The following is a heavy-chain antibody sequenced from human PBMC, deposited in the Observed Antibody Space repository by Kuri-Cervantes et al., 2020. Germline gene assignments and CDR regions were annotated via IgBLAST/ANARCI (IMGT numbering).Heavy chain of an antibody. D-gene: IGHD2-21*02. Sequence: TLSLTCTVSGGSISSVSYYWSWIRQPAGKGLEWIGRIYTSGSTNYNPSLKSRVTISVDTSKNQFSLKLISVTAADTAVYYCARAPFMTNWFDPWGQGTLVTVSS. CDR1: GGSISSVSYY. CDR3: ARAPFMTNWFDP. CDR2: IYTSGST. J-gene: IGHJ5*02. V-gene: IGHV4-61*02.